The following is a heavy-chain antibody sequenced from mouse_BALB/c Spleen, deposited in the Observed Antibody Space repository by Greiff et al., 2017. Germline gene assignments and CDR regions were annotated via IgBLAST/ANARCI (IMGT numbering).Heavy chain of an antibody. CDR3: TREITTVVAPSFAY. CDR1: GFTFSSYT. J-gene: IGHJ3*01. V-gene: IGHV5-6-4*01. Sequence: EVQLVESGGGLVKPGGSLKLSCAASGFTFSSYTMSWVRQTPEKRLEWVATISSGGSYTYYPDSVKGRFTISRDNAKNTLYLQMSSLKSEDTAMYYCTREITTVVAPSFAYWGQGTLVTVSA. D-gene: IGHD1-1*01. CDR2: ISSGGSYT.